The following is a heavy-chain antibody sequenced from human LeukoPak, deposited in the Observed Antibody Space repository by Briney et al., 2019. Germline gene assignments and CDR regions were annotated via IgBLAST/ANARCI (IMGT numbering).Heavy chain of an antibody. J-gene: IGHJ4*02. V-gene: IGHV4-38-2*01. D-gene: IGHD2/OR15-2a*01. CDR2: FFQSEKS. Sequence: PSETLSPTCAISGHSSTRGYYWAWFRQSPGKGLEWIATFFQSEKSFYNASLKSRVIMSLDTSKSQFSLNLTSVTAADTAVYYCARVLPVPYLLDSWGQGTHVTVSS. CDR1: GHSSTRGYY. CDR3: ARVLPVPYLLDS.